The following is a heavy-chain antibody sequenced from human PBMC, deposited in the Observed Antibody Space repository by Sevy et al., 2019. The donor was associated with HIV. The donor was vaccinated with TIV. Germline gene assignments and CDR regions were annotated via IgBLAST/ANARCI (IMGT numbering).Heavy chain of an antibody. D-gene: IGHD4-17*01. V-gene: IGHV1-2*02. CDR3: ARGLWNDYGGKPGY. J-gene: IGHJ4*02. CDR2: INPNSGST. CDR1: GYTFTGYY. Sequence: ASVKVSCKASGYTFTGYYMHWVRQAPGQGLEWMGWINPNSGSTNYAQKFQGRVTMTRDTSISTAYMELSRLRSDDTAVYYCARGLWNDYGGKPGYWGQGTLVTVSS.